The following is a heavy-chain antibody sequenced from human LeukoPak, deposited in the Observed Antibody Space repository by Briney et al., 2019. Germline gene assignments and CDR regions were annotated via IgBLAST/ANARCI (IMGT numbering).Heavy chain of an antibody. CDR1: GFTFSDYY. D-gene: IGHD3-10*01. V-gene: IGHV3-11*01. J-gene: IGHJ4*02. CDR2: ISTSGSPT. CDR3: ARVKGSYSNDY. Sequence: GGSLRLSCAASGFTFSDYYMSWIRQAPGKGLEWVSYISTSGSPTYYVDSVKGRITISRDNAKNSLYLHMNSLRVDDTAVYYCARVKGSYSNDYWGQGTLVTVSS.